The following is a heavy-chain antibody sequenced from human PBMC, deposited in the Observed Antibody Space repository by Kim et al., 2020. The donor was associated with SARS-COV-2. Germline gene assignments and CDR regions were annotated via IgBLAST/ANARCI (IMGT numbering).Heavy chain of an antibody. Sequence: GGSLRLSCAASGFTFNTYSMNWVRQAPGKGLEWISYIISSSITIYYADSVRGRFTVSRDNARNSLYLQMNSLRDDDTAVYYCARSSSTPSYWYFDLWGRG. CDR2: IISSSITI. V-gene: IGHV3-48*02. D-gene: IGHD6-13*01. CDR3: ARSSSTPSYWYFDL. CDR1: GFTFNTYS. J-gene: IGHJ2*01.